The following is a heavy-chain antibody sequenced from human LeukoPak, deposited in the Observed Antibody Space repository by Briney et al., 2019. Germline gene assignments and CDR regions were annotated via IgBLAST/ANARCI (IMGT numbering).Heavy chain of an antibody. Sequence: SQTLSLTCAISGDFVPSNSAAWNWIRQSPSRGLEWLGRTFYRSKWYSDYAVSVQSRITFSPDTSKNQVSLQLNSVTPEDTAVYYCARDQAGDFYYYYVMDVWGEGTTVTVSS. D-gene: IGHD6-19*01. V-gene: IGHV6-1*01. J-gene: IGHJ6*04. CDR2: TFYRSKWYS. CDR3: ARDQAGDFYYYYVMDV. CDR1: GDFVPSNSAA.